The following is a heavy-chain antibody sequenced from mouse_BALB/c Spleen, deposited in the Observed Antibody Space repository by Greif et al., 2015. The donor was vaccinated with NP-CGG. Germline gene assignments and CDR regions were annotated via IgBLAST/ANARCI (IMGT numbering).Heavy chain of an antibody. CDR3: ATGTYFDV. V-gene: IGHV1-7*01. J-gene: IGHJ1*01. Sequence: QVQLQQSGAELAKPGASVKMSCKASGYTFTSYWMRWVKQRPGQGLEWIGYINPSTGYTEYNQKFEDKATLTADKSSSTAYMQLSSLTSEDSAVYYCATGTYFDVWGAGTTVTVSS. D-gene: IGHD4-1*01. CDR1: GYTFTSYW. CDR2: INPSTGYT.